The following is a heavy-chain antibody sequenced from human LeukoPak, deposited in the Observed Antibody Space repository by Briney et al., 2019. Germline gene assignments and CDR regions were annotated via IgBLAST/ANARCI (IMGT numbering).Heavy chain of an antibody. D-gene: IGHD3-10*01. CDR2: IYYSGST. J-gene: IGHJ4*02. V-gene: IGHV4-30-4*01. CDR1: GGSNSSGDYY. CDR3: ARATYYYGSGSYYQIDY. Sequence: SETLSLTCTVSGGSNSSGDYYWSWIRQPPGKGLEWIGYIYYSGSTYYNPSLKSRVTISVDTSKNQFSLKLSSVTAADTAVYYCARATYYYGSGSYYQIDYWGQGTLVTVSS.